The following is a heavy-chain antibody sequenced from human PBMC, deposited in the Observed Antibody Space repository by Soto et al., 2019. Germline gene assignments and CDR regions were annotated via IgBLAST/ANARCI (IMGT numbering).Heavy chain of an antibody. V-gene: IGHV3-23*01. Sequence: GGSLRLSCAASGFTFSSYAMTWVRQAPGKGLEWVSSISFSDGGTYYADSVKGRLTISRDNSKNTLFLQMNSLRVEDTAVYYCVKDDRILGRRYFDLWGRGTLVTVSS. CDR1: GFTFSSYA. D-gene: IGHD2-15*01. J-gene: IGHJ2*01. CDR3: VKDDRILGRRYFDL. CDR2: ISFSDGGT.